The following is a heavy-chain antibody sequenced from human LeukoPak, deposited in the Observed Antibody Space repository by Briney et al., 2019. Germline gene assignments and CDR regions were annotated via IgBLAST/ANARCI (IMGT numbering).Heavy chain of an antibody. D-gene: IGHD4-17*01. Sequence: PGGSLRLSCAASGFTFSDYWMHWVRQAPGKGLVWVSRINSDGRNIRYADSVKGRFTISRDNAKNTLYLQMNSLTPEGTAVYYCAREGALGYGHYTYDYWGQGTLVTVSS. CDR2: INSDGRNI. V-gene: IGHV3-74*01. CDR1: GFTFSDYW. CDR3: AREGALGYGHYTYDY. J-gene: IGHJ4*02.